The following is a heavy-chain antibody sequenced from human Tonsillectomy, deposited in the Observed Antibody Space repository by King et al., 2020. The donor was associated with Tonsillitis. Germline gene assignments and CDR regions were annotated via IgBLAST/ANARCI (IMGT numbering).Heavy chain of an antibody. CDR1: GFTFSSYG. CDR3: AKDLGEEWLLPHYYYYYGMDV. Sequence: VQLVESGGGVVQPGRSLRLSCAASGFTFSSYGMHWVRQAPGKGLEWVAVISYDGSNKYYADSVKGRFTISRDNSKNTLYLQMNSLRAEDTAVYYCAKDLGEEWLLPHYYYYYGMDVWGQGTTVTVSS. D-gene: IGHD3-22*01. V-gene: IGHV3-30*18. CDR2: ISYDGSNK. J-gene: IGHJ6*02.